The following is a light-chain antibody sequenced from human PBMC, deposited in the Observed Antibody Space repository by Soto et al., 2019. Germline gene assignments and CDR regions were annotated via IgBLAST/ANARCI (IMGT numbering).Light chain of an antibody. CDR2: DVS. V-gene: IGKV1-13*02. CDR1: QDIRGA. Sequence: AIQLTQSPSSLSASVGDRVTITCRASQDIRGALAWYEQKPGNAPKLLIFDVSTLQSGVPSRFSGSGSGTDFTLTISSLQPEDFGTYYCPQFNTYPLTFGQGTRLEIK. J-gene: IGKJ5*01. CDR3: PQFNTYPLT.